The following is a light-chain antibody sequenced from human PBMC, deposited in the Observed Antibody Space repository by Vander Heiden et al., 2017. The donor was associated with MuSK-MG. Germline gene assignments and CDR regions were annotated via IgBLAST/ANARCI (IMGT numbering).Light chain of an antibody. Sequence: DIQMTQSPSTLSESVGDRVTITCRASQRISSCLAWYQQKPGKAPKLLIYKASSLESGVASRFSGSGSGTEFTLTISRLQPDDFATYYCQQYNSFSITFGQGTLLDIK. CDR2: KAS. J-gene: IGKJ5*01. V-gene: IGKV1-5*03. CDR1: QRISSC. CDR3: QQYNSFSIT.